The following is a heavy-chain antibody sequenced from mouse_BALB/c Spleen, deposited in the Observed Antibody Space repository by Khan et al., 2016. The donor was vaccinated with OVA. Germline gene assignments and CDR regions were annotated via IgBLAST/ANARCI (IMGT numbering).Heavy chain of an antibody. CDR2: ISPGSGDT. D-gene: IGHD1-2*01. CDR3: TRRNYVGYPVAY. J-gene: IGHJ3*01. V-gene: IGHV1-76*01. Sequence: QVQLQQSGAGLARPGASVTLSCKASGYTFTDYYINWVKQRTGQGLEWIGEISPGSGDTYYNEKLKGQATLTADKSSNTAYMLLSSLTSKASAVYDGTRRNYVGYPVAYWGQGTLVTVSA. CDR1: GYTFTDYY.